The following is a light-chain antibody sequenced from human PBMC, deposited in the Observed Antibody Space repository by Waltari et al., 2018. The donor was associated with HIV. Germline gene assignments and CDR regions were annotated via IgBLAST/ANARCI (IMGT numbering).Light chain of an antibody. CDR3: GAWGDSRTSLV. CDR2: KNN. V-gene: IGLV1-47*01. J-gene: IGLJ1*01. CDR1: SSNIGRNY. Sequence: QSVLTQPPSASVTPGQRVTISCSGSSSNIGRNYVYWYHHRTGAPPKLLFFKNNRRPSGVPDRCSASTTCTSASLFISRLRSEDEADYYCGAWGDSRTSLVFGTGTKVTVL.